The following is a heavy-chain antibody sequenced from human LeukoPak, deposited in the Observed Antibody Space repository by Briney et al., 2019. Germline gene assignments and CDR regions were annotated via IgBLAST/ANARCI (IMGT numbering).Heavy chain of an antibody. D-gene: IGHD5-18*01. CDR3: ASFLGYSYGWDY. Sequence: ASVKVSCKASGYTFTGYYMHWVRQAPGQGLEWMGWINPNSGGTNYAQEFQGRVTMTRDTSISTAYMELSRLRSDDTAVYHCASFLGYSYGWDYWSQGTLVTVSS. V-gene: IGHV1-2*02. CDR2: INPNSGGT. CDR1: GYTFTGYY. J-gene: IGHJ4*02.